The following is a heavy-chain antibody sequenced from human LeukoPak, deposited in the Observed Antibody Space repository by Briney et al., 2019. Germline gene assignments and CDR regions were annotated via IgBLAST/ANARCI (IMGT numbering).Heavy chain of an antibody. CDR2: IYTSGST. V-gene: IGHV4-4*07. J-gene: IGHJ5*02. CDR3: ARGSSAAGTWENWFDP. CDR1: GGSISSYY. D-gene: IGHD6-13*01. Sequence: SETLSLTCTVSGGSISSYYWSWIRQPAGKGLEWIGRIYTSGSTNYNPSLKSRVTMSVDTSKNQFSLKLSSVTAADTAVYYCARGSSAAGTWENWFDPWGQGTLVTVSS.